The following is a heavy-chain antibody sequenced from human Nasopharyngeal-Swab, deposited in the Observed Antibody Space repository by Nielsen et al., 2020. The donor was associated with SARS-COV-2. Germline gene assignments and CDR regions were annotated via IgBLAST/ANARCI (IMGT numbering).Heavy chain of an antibody. CDR2: IKSKHDGGTT. D-gene: IGHD6-25*01. J-gene: IGHJ4*02. CDR1: GFTVSSQY. Sequence: GESLKISCAASGFTVSSQYMNWVRQAPGRGLEWVGRIKSKHDGGTTDYGAPVKDRFIMSRDDSKSMAYLQINSLKTEDTGVYYCTTVLDIPAAVEQFWGQGAMVTVSS. CDR3: TTVLDIPAAVEQF. V-gene: IGHV3-15*01.